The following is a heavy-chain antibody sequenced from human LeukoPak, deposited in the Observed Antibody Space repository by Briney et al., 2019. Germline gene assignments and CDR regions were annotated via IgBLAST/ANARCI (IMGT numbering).Heavy chain of an antibody. CDR1: GYTFTSYG. CDR3: ARDEARYSSGYYPNWFDP. D-gene: IGHD3-22*01. J-gene: IGHJ5*02. V-gene: IGHV1-18*01. CDR2: ISAYNGNT. Sequence: ASVKVSCKASGYTFTSYGISWVRQAPGQGLEWMGWISAYNGNTNYAQKLQGRVTMTTDTFTSTAYMELRSLRSDDTAVYYCARDEARYSSGYYPNWFDPWGQGTLVTVSS.